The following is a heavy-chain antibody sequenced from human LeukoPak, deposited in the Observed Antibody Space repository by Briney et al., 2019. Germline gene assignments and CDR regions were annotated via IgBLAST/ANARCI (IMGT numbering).Heavy chain of an antibody. CDR2: ISSSGSTI. CDR3: ARDGVSYYYDSSGGYYFDY. D-gene: IGHD3-22*01. J-gene: IGHJ4*02. CDR1: GFTFSSYE. Sequence: PGGSLRLSCAASGFTFSSYEMYWVRQAPGKGLEWVSYISSSGSTIYYADSVKGRFTISRDNAKNSLYLQMNSLRAEDTAVYYCARDGVSYYYDSSGGYYFDYWGQGTLVTVSS. V-gene: IGHV3-48*03.